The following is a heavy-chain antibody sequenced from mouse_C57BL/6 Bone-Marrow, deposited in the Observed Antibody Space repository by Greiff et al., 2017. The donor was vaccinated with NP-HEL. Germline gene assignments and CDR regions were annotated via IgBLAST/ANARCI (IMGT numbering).Heavy chain of an antibody. J-gene: IGHJ3*01. CDR2: IYPRSGNT. D-gene: IGHD2-5*01. Sequence: QVQLQQSGAELARPGASVKLSCKASGYTFTSYGISWVKQRTGQGLEWIGEIYPRSGNTYYNEKFKGKATLTADKSSSTAYMELRSLTSEDSAVYFCARWGSNSAWLAYWGQGTLVTVSA. V-gene: IGHV1-81*01. CDR3: ARWGSNSAWLAY. CDR1: GYTFTSYG.